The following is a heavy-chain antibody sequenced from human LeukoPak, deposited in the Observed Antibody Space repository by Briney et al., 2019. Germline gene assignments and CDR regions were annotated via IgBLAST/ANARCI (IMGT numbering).Heavy chain of an antibody. CDR2: IYYSGST. D-gene: IGHD4-17*01. Sequence: SEPLSLTCTVSGGSVSSGSYYCSWIRQPPGKGLEWNGYIYYSGSTNYNPSLKSRVTISVDTSKNQFSLKLSSVTAADTAVYYCARASTVTDQYFDYWGQGTLVTVSS. CDR1: GGSVSSGSYY. V-gene: IGHV4-61*01. CDR3: ARASTVTDQYFDY. J-gene: IGHJ4*02.